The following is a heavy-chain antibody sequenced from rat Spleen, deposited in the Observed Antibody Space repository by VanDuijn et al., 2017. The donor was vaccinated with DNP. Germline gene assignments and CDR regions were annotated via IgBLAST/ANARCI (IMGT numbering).Heavy chain of an antibody. V-gene: IGHV3-1*01. CDR2: ISYGGYT. Sequence: EVQLQESGPGLVKPSQSLSLTCSVTGYSITSNYWGWIRKFPGNKMEWMGYISYGGYTNSNPSLKSRISITRDTSKNQFFLQLNPVTTEDTATYYCARWNYGYWYFDFWGPGTMVTVSS. CDR3: ARWNYGYWYFDF. J-gene: IGHJ1*01. D-gene: IGHD1-3*01. CDR1: GYSITSNY.